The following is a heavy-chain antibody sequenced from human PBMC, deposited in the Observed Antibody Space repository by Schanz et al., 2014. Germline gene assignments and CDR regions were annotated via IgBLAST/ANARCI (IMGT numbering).Heavy chain of an antibody. V-gene: IGHV3-48*04. CDR3: ARDERDLPRSLFVF. Sequence: VQLVESGGGLVKPGGSLRLSCAASGFTFSGYSMNWVRQAPGKGLEWVSYISGSSSTKYYADSVKGRFTISRDNAKNSLYLEMTSLRGEDTAVYYCARDERDLPRSLFVFWGQGTLXTVSS. J-gene: IGHJ4*02. D-gene: IGHD2-2*01. CDR2: ISGSSSTK. CDR1: GFTFSGYS.